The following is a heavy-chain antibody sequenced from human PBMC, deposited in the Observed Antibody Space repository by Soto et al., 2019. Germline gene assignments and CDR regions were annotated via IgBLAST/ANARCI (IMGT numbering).Heavy chain of an antibody. D-gene: IGHD4-17*01. CDR3: ARVTLTYDDGSKGCFDP. J-gene: IGHJ5*02. V-gene: IGHV1-69*01. Sequence: QVQLVHSGGEVKKPGSSVKLSCKASGGTFSSYAISWVRLAPGQGLEWMGGIIPIFGTANYAQKFQGRVTITADESTSTAYIELSSLRTEDTAVYYCARVTLTYDDGSKGCFDPWGQGTLVTVSS. CDR1: GGTFSSYA. CDR2: IIPIFGTA.